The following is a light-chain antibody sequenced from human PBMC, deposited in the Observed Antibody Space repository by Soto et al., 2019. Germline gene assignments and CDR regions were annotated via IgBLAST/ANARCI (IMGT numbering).Light chain of an antibody. CDR1: QTVSSTY. CDR3: QQYVSSRT. V-gene: IGKV3-20*01. J-gene: IGKJ1*01. CDR2: GAS. Sequence: EIELTQSPGTLSLSPGERATLSCRASQTVSSTYLAWYQQKPGQAPRLLIYGASSRATGIPDRFRGSGSGTDFTLTISRLEPEDFAVNYCQQYVSSRTFGQGTKVEIK.